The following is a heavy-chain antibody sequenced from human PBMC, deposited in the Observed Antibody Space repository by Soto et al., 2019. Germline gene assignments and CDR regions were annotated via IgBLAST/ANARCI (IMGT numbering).Heavy chain of an antibody. CDR1: GGSFSGYY. V-gene: IGHV4-34*01. D-gene: IGHD3-10*01. CDR3: ARQVLYYYGSGRGMDV. CDR2: INHSGST. J-gene: IGHJ6*02. Sequence: SETLSLTCAVYGGSFSGYYWSWIRQPPWKGLEWIGEINHSGSTNYNPSLKSRVTISVDTSKNQFSLKLSSVTAADTAVYYCARQVLYYYGSGRGMDVWGQGTTVTVSS.